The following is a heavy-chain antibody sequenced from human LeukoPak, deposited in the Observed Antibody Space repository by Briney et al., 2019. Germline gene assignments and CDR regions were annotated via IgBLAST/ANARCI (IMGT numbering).Heavy chain of an antibody. D-gene: IGHD6-19*01. CDR3: ARVGWYGVAGTPIDY. Sequence: PGGSLRLSCAASGFIFSDFYMTWICQAPGKGLEWISYISSNNYTIYYADSVKGRFTISRDNAKNSLSLQMNSLRDEDTAVYYCARVGWYGVAGTPIDYWGQGTLVTVSS. V-gene: IGHV3-11*01. CDR2: ISSNNYTI. CDR1: GFIFSDFY. J-gene: IGHJ4*02.